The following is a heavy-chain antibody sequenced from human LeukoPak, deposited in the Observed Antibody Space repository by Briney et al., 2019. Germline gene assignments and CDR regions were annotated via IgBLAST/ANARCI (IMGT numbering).Heavy chain of an antibody. CDR3: ASPRSGNSWSPFDY. Sequence: SVKVSCKASGGTFSSYAISWVRQAPGQGLEWMGRIIPILGVANYAQKFQGRVTITADKSTSTAYMELSSLRSEDTAVYYCASPRSGNSWSPFDYWGQGTLVTVSS. J-gene: IGHJ4*02. CDR2: IIPILGVA. V-gene: IGHV1-69*04. D-gene: IGHD4-23*01. CDR1: GGTFSSYA.